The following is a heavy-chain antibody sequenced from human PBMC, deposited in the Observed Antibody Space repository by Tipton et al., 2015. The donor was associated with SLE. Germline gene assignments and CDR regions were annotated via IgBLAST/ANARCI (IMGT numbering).Heavy chain of an antibody. CDR1: GDSVSSNIAA. Sequence: GLVKPSQTLSLTCAISGDSVSSNIAAWAWVRQSPSRGLEWLGRTFYRSKWYNEYAVSVRGRVTVNPDTSKNQFSLKLSSVTAADTAVYYCARAGILAGYYPYFDYWGQGTLVTVSS. D-gene: IGHD3-9*01. CDR2: TFYRSKWYN. V-gene: IGHV6-1*01. J-gene: IGHJ4*02. CDR3: ARAGILAGYYPYFDY.